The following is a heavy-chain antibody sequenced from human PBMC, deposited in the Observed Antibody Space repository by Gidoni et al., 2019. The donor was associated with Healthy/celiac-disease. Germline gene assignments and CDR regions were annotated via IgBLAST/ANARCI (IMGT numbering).Heavy chain of an antibody. D-gene: IGHD6-13*01. V-gene: IGHV4-34*01. CDR1: GGSFSGYY. Sequence: QVQLQQWGAGLLKPAETLSLTCAVYGGSFSGYYWSWIRQPPGKGLEWIGEINHSGSTNYNPSLKIRVTISVDTSKNQFSLTLSSVTAAATAVYSCARLRSSNARYYYYYMDVWGKGTTVTVSS. CDR3: ARLRSSNARYYYYYMDV. CDR2: INHSGST. J-gene: IGHJ6*03.